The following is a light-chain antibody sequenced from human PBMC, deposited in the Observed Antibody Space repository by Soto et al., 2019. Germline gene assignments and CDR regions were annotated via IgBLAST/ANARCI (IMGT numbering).Light chain of an antibody. V-gene: IGKV1-39*01. CDR1: QSISSY. CDR3: QQSYSTPRT. CDR2: AAS. Sequence: IQRTQSPSTLSASVGDRVTITCRASQSISSYLNWYKQKPGKAPKLLIYAASSLQSGVPSRFSGSGSGTDFTLTISSLQPEDFETYYCQQSYSTPRTFGQGTKVDIK. J-gene: IGKJ1*01.